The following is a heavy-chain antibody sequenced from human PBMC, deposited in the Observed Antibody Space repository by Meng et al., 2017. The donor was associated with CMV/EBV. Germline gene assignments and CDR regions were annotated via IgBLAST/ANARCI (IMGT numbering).Heavy chain of an antibody. CDR2: ISYDGSNK. V-gene: IGHV3-30*04. Sequence: GESLKISCAASGFTFSSYAMHWVRQAPGKGLGWVAVISYDGSNKYYADSVKGRFTISRDNSKNTLYLQMNSLRAEDTAVYYCARDLFGVVSTHTYYYYGMDVWGQGTTVTVSS. J-gene: IGHJ6*02. D-gene: IGHD3-3*01. CDR3: ARDLFGVVSTHTYYYYGMDV. CDR1: GFTFSSYA.